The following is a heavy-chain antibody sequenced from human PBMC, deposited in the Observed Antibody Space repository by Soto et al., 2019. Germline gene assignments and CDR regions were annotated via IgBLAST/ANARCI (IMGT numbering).Heavy chain of an antibody. V-gene: IGHV3-30*18. CDR3: AKDTERWRGRKRGVDYYYYGMDV. CDR1: GFTFSSYG. J-gene: IGHJ6*02. D-gene: IGHD3-10*01. CDR2: ISYDGSNK. Sequence: GGSLRLSCAASGFTFSSYGMHWVRQAPGKGLEWVAVISYDGSNKYYADSVKGRFTISRDNSKNTLYLQMNSLRAEDTAVYYCAKDTERWRGRKRGVDYYYYGMDVWGQGTTVTVSS.